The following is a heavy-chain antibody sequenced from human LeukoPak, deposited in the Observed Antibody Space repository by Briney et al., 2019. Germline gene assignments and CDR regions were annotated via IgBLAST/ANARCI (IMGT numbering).Heavy chain of an antibody. J-gene: IGHJ4*02. D-gene: IGHD1-1*01. Sequence: SETLSLTCTVSGASISDSYWGWIRQPAGKGLEWIGRFYTSGTTTHNPSLKSRVTMSFDTSKNQFSVRLTSVTAADTAVYYCARIYTGNYLDYWGQGTLLTVSS. CDR2: FYTSGTT. CDR1: GASISDSY. CDR3: ARIYTGNYLDY. V-gene: IGHV4-4*07.